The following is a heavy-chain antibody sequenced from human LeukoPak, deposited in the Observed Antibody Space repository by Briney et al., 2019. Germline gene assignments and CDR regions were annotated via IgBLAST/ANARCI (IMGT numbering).Heavy chain of an antibody. V-gene: IGHV1-46*01. CDR2: INPSGGST. CDR3: ARGALYYYGSGRTAFDP. J-gene: IGHJ5*02. CDR1: GYTFTSYY. Sequence: ASVKVSCKASGYTFTSYYMHWVRQASGQGLEWMGIINPSGGSTSYAQKFQGRVTMTRDTSTSTVYMELSSLRSEDTAVYYCARGALYYYGSGRTAFDPWGQGTLVTVSS. D-gene: IGHD3-10*01.